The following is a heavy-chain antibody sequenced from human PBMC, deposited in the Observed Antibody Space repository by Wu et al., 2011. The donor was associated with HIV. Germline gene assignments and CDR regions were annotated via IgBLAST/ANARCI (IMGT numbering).Heavy chain of an antibody. CDR2: LIPIFTTV. Sequence: QVQLVQSGAEVKKPGSSVKVSCKASGGTFSSYAINWVRQAPGQGLEWMGGLIPIFTTVNYAQKFQGRVTITTDESTSTAYMELSSLRSEDTAMYYCARDFGGDGDSWGQGTLVTVSS. CDR3: ARDFGGDGDS. D-gene: IGHD2-21*01. CDR1: GGTFSSYA. V-gene: IGHV1-69*05. J-gene: IGHJ4*02.